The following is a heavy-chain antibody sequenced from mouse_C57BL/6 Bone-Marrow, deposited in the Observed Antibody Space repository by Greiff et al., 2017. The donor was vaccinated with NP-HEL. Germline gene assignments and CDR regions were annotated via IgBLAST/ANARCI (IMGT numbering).Heavy chain of an antibody. CDR1: GYTFTTYP. V-gene: IGHV1-47*01. J-gene: IGHJ3*01. CDR2: FHPYNDDT. D-gene: IGHD1-1*01. CDR3: ARRGYGSSCDGFAY. Sequence: QVHVQQSGAELVKPGASVKMSCKASGYTFTTYPIEWMKQNPGKSLEWIGNFHPYNDDTKYNEKFKGKATLTVEKSSSTVYLELSRLTSDDSAVYYCARRGYGSSCDGFAYWGQGTLVTVSA.